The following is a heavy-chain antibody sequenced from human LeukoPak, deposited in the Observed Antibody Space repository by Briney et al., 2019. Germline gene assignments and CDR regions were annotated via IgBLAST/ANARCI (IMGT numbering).Heavy chain of an antibody. Sequence: GGSLRLSCAASGFTFSSYWMHWVRQAPGKGLVWVSRISSDGSGTNYADSVKGRFTISRDNAKNTLYLQMNSLRAEDTAVYYCGREGGNYPNFDFWGQGTLVTVSS. CDR2: ISSDGSGT. CDR3: GREGGNYPNFDF. V-gene: IGHV3-74*01. J-gene: IGHJ4*02. D-gene: IGHD1-7*01. CDR1: GFTFSSYW.